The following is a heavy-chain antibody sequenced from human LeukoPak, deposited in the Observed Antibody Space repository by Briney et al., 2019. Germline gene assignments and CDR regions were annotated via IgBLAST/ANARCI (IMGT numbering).Heavy chain of an antibody. CDR3: ARYYYGSGSYSIYKGVFDY. CDR2: ISSSGSTI. V-gene: IGHV3-11*01. J-gene: IGHJ4*02. D-gene: IGHD3-10*01. CDR1: GFTFSDYY. Sequence: GGSLRLSCAASGFTFSDYYMSWIRQAPGKGLEWVSYISSSGSTIYYADSVKGRFTISRDNAKNSLYLQMNSLRAEDTAVYYCARYYYGSGSYSIYKGVFDYWGQGTLVTVSS.